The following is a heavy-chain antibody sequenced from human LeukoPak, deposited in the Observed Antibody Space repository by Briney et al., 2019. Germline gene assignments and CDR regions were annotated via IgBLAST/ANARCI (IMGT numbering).Heavy chain of an antibody. V-gene: IGHV1-2*02. CDR3: ARGQQLSPDY. J-gene: IGHJ4*02. CDR1: GYTYTGYY. Sequence: ASVKVSCKASGYTYTGYYMHWVRPAPGQGLEWMGWIHPNSGGTHYAQKLRGRVTMTRDTSISTGYIELSRLRSDDTAVYDCARGQQLSPDYWGQGTLVTVSS. CDR2: IHPNSGGT. D-gene: IGHD6-13*01.